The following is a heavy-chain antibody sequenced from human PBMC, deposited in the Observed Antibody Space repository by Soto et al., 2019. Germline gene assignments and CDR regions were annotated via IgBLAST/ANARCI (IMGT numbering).Heavy chain of an antibody. D-gene: IGHD3-10*01. V-gene: IGHV4-34*01. CDR1: GGSFSGYY. Sequence: QVQLQQWGAGLLKPSETLSLTCAVYGGSFSGYYWSWIRQPPGKGLEWSGEINHSGSTKYNPSLKSRVTISVDTSKNQFSLKLSSVTAADTAVYYCAKVVGYYGSGSYLNWFDPWGQGTLVTVSS. CDR2: INHSGST. J-gene: IGHJ5*02. CDR3: AKVVGYYGSGSYLNWFDP.